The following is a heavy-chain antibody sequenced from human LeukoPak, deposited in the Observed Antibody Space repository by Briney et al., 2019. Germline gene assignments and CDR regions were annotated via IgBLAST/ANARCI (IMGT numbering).Heavy chain of an antibody. CDR2: ISSSDGNSK. J-gene: IGHJ4*02. V-gene: IGHV3-30*03. Sequence: PGTSLRLSCATSGFAFTCCGMHWVRQASGKGLEWVAAISSSDGNSKYYADSVKGRFTISRDNSKNTVYLQMNSLRADDTAVYYCAREEWSGRYYAGYFDSWGQGTLVTVSS. D-gene: IGHD1-26*01. CDR3: AREEWSGRYYAGYFDS. CDR1: GFAFTCCG.